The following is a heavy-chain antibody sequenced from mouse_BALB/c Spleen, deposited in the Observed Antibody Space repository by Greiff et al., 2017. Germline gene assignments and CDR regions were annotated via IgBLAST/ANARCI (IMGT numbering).Heavy chain of an antibody. V-gene: IGHV3-6*02. CDR2: ISYDGSN. D-gene: IGHD1-1*01. CDR1: GYSITSGYY. J-gene: IGHJ3*01. CDR3: ARAGSSSAWFAY. Sequence: EVKLVESGPGLVKPSQSLSLTCSVTGYSITSGYYWNWIRQFPGNKLEWMGYISYDGSNNYNPSLKNRISITRDTSKNQFFLKLNSVTTEDTATYYCARAGSSSAWFAYWGQGTLVTVSA.